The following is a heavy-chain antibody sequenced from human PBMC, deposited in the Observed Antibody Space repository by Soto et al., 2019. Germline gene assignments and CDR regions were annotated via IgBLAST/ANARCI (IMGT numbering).Heavy chain of an antibody. CDR2: ISDSGGST. CDR3: AKDQATIVGVVIYDYYYCMDV. J-gene: IGHJ6*02. CDR1: GFTFGSYA. V-gene: IGHV3-23*01. D-gene: IGHD3-3*01. Sequence: PGGSLRLSCAASGFTFGSYAMSWVRQAPGKGLEWVSAISDSGGSTYYADSVKGRFTISRDNSKNTLYLQMNSLRAEDTAVYYCAKDQATIVGVVIYDYYYCMDVWGQGTTVTVSS.